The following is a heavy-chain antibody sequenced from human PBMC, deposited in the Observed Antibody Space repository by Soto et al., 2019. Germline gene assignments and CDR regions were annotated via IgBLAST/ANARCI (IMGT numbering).Heavy chain of an antibody. V-gene: IGHV4-31*03. CDR3: SRASLATVNTFDY. Sequence: QVQLQESGPGLVKPSQTLSLTCTVSGGSISSGGYYWSWIRQHPGKGLEWIGYIYYSGNTYYNPSLQGRFTRSVDTSKNQFSLKLSSVTAADTAVYYCSRASLATVNTFDYWGQGTLVTVSS. CDR1: GGSISSGGYY. J-gene: IGHJ4*02. CDR2: IYYSGNT. D-gene: IGHD4-17*01.